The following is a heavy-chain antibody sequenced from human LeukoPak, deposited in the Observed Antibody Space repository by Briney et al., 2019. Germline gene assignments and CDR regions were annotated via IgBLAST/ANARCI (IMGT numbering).Heavy chain of an antibody. J-gene: IGHJ4*02. D-gene: IGHD6-19*01. Sequence: GGSLRLSCAASGFTFSTYWMSWVRQAPGKGLEWVANIMQDGSDKYSVDSVRGRFTFSRDNAKNSLYLQMDSLRAEDTAVYYCVRTRGWAYFDYWGQGTLVTVSS. CDR3: VRTRGWAYFDY. CDR2: IMQDGSDK. CDR1: GFTFSTYW. V-gene: IGHV3-7*01.